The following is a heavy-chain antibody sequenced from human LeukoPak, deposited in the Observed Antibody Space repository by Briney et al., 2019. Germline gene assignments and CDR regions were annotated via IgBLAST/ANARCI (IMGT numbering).Heavy chain of an antibody. CDR2: ISGSGGST. Sequence: RGSLRLSCAASGFTFSSYAMSWVRQAPGKGLEWVSGISGSGGSTCYADSVKGRFTISRDNSKNTLYLQMNSLRAEDTAVYYCAGGTYCGGDCYFYYGMDVWGQGTTVTVSS. J-gene: IGHJ6*02. D-gene: IGHD2-21*01. CDR1: GFTFSSYA. CDR3: AGGTYCGGDCYFYYGMDV. V-gene: IGHV3-23*01.